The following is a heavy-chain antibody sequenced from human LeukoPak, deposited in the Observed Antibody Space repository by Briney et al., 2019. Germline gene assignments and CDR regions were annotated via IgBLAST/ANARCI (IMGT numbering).Heavy chain of an antibody. Sequence: GGSLRLSCAASGFTFTSYGMSWVRQVPGKGLEWVTFIQYDGSKKYYADSVKGRFTISRDNAKNSLYLQMNSLRAEDTAVYYCAREGAYCGGDCYSVSDFDYWGQGTLVTVSS. D-gene: IGHD2-21*02. CDR2: IQYDGSKK. CDR1: GFTFTSYG. J-gene: IGHJ4*02. CDR3: AREGAYCGGDCYSVSDFDY. V-gene: IGHV3-30*02.